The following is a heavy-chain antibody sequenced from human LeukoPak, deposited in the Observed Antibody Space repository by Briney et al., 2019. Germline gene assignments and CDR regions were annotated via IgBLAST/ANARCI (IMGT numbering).Heavy chain of an antibody. CDR2: FKTKYNQV. J-gene: IGHJ4*02. Sequence: PGGSLRLSCVASGFTFSDYAMNWVRQAPGKGLEWVSTFKTKYNQVYYAESVRGRFTISTDNSKKTVYLQMNSLRAEDTALYYCARQPQYYYDSSAYWNYWGQGTLVTVSS. V-gene: IGHV3-23*05. D-gene: IGHD3-22*01. CDR1: GFTFSDYA. CDR3: ARQPQYYYDSSAYWNY.